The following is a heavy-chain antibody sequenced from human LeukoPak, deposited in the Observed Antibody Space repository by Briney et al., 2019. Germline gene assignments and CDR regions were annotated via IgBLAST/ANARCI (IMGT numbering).Heavy chain of an antibody. V-gene: IGHV4-34*01. CDR3: VDSSSWYRSFQH. D-gene: IGHD6-13*01. Sequence: SETLSLTCAVYGGSFSGYYWSWIRQPPGEGMEWIGEINHSGSTNYNPSLKSRVTISVDTSKNQFSLKLSSVTAADTAVYYCVDSSSWYRSFQHWGQGTLVTVSS. CDR2: INHSGST. CDR1: GGSFSGYY. J-gene: IGHJ1*01.